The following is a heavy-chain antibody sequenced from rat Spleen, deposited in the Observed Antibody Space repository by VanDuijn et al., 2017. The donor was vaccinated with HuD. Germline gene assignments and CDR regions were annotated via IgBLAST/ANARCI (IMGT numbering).Heavy chain of an antibody. CDR2: IDYSGST. D-gene: IGHD1-8*01. J-gene: IGHJ4*01. CDR1: GYSITSNY. Sequence: EVQLQESGPGLVKPSQSLSLTCSVTGYSITSNYWGWIRKFPGNKMEWMGYIDYSGSTSYNPSLKRRISITRDTSKNQFFLQLISVTTEDTATYYGARSTVSTIYYVMDAWGQGASVTVSS. CDR3: ARSTVSTIYYVMDA. V-gene: IGHV3-1*01.